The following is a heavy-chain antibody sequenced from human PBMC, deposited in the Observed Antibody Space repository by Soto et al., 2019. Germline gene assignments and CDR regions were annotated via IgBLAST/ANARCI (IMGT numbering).Heavy chain of an antibody. J-gene: IGHJ6*02. Sequence: SVKVSCKASGGTFSSYAISWVRQAPGQGLEWMGGIIPIFGTANYAQKFQGRVTITADESTSTAYMELSSLRSEDTAVYYCARGAKLQYPYYYYGMDVWGQGTTVTVS. V-gene: IGHV1-69*13. CDR3: ARGAKLQYPYYYYGMDV. CDR2: IIPIFGTA. CDR1: GGTFSSYA. D-gene: IGHD4-4*01.